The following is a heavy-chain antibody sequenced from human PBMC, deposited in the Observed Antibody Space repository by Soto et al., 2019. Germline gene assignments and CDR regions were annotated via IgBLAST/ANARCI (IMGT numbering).Heavy chain of an antibody. CDR3: GRCRTDSYAMDV. CDR2: ISPYNGRT. J-gene: IGHJ6*02. Sequence: ASVKVSCKASGYSFTSYGIAWVRQVPGQGPEWMGWISPYNGRTNYAQTVQGRVVMPTDISTNIVYLELRSLRSDDTAMYYCGRCRTDSYAMDVWGQGTTVTVSS. V-gene: IGHV1-18*01. D-gene: IGHD1-1*01. CDR1: GYSFTSYG.